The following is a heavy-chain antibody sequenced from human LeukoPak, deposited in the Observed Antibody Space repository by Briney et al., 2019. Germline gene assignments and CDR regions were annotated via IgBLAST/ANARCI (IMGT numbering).Heavy chain of an antibody. V-gene: IGHV1-69*04. Sequence: SVKVSSKASGGTFSSYAISWVRQAPGQGLEWMGRIIPILGIANYAQKFQGRVTITADKSTSTAYMELSSLRSEDTAVYYCARDLYSSGWYDGGFDYWGQGTLVTVSS. CDR3: ARDLYSSGWYDGGFDY. CDR1: GGTFSSYA. D-gene: IGHD6-19*01. J-gene: IGHJ4*02. CDR2: IIPILGIA.